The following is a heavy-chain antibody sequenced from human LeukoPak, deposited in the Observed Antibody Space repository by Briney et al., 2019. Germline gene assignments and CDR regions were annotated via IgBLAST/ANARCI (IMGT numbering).Heavy chain of an antibody. CDR2: INAGNGNT. CDR1: GYTFTSYA. Sequence: GASVKVSCKASGYTFTSYAMHWVRQAPGQRLEWMGWINAGNGNTKYSQKFQGRVTITRDASASTAYMELSSLTSEDTAVYYCARVHYVAAAEDGMDVWGQGTTVTVSS. V-gene: IGHV1-3*01. J-gene: IGHJ6*02. D-gene: IGHD6-13*01. CDR3: ARVHYVAAAEDGMDV.